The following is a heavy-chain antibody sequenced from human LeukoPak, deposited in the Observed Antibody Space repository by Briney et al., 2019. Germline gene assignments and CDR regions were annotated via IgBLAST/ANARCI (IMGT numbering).Heavy chain of an antibody. V-gene: IGHV4-34*01. CDR2: INHSGST. J-gene: IGHJ5*02. CDR1: GGSFSGYY. D-gene: IGHD6-19*01. CDR3: ARRSAVAGTSWFDP. Sequence: SETLSLTCAVYGGSFSGYYWSWIRQPPGKGLEWIGEINHSGSTNYDPSLKSRVTISVDTSKNQFSLKLSSVTAADTAVYYCARRSAVAGTSWFDPWGQGTLVTVSS.